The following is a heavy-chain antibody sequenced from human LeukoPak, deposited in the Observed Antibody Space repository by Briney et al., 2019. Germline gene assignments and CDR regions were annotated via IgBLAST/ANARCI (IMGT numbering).Heavy chain of an antibody. CDR1: GFIFSSYS. J-gene: IGHJ6*02. D-gene: IGHD6-13*01. CDR3: AKAASSSWPSYYYGMDV. V-gene: IGHV3-23*01. Sequence: GGSLRLSCAASGFIFSSYSMSWVRQAPGKGLEWVSVITGSGGSTYYADSVKGRFTISKDNSKNTVYLQMSSLRVDDTAVYYCAKAASSSWPSYYYGMDVWGQGTTVTVSS. CDR2: ITGSGGST.